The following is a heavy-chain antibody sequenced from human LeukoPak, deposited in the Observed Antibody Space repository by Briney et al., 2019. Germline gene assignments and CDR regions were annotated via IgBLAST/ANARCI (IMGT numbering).Heavy chain of an antibody. D-gene: IGHD2-2*01. CDR2: ITPYNGNR. CDR1: XYTXXYRY. J-gene: IGHJ4*02. CDR3: ARSALYSTKSDYYFES. Sequence: SVKVSXXASXYTXXYRYLHWVRQAPGQAFEWMGWITPYNGNRNYAKKFQDRVTITRDTSLSTAHMELSSLRSEDTAMYYCARSALYSTKSDYYFESWGQGTLVTVSS. V-gene: IGHV1-45*02.